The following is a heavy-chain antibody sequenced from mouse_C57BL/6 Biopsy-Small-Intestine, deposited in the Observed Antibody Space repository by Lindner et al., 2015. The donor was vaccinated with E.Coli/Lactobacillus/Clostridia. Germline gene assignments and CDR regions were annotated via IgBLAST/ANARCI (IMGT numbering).Heavy chain of an antibody. Sequence: KVSCKASGDTFSDFAISWLRQAPGQGLEWMGGIIPLFGKSNYAQKFQGRVTITADESTSTAYMELSSLRSEDTAVYYCARSPGGNYYVANWFDPWGQGTLVTVSS. CDR1: GDTFSDFA. CDR2: IIPLFGKS. CDR3: ARSPGGNYYVANWFDP. D-gene: IGHD2-1*01. J-gene: IGHJ4*01. V-gene: IGHV1-79*01.